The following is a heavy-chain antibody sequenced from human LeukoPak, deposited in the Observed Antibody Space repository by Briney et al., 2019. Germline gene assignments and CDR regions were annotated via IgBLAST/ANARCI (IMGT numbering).Heavy chain of an antibody. Sequence: APVKVSCKASGYTFTSYDINWVRQATGQGLEWMGWMNPNSGNTGYAQKFQGRVTITRNTSISTAYMELSSLRSEDTAVYYCARGVCGSSWYFFSDYYYYMDVWGKGTTVTVSS. CDR2: MNPNSGNT. V-gene: IGHV1-8*03. J-gene: IGHJ6*03. CDR1: GYTFTSYD. D-gene: IGHD6-13*01. CDR3: ARGVCGSSWYFFSDYYYYMDV.